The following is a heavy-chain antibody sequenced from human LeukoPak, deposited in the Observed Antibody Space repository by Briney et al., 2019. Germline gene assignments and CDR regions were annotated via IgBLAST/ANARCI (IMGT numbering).Heavy chain of an antibody. CDR1: GFTFSSYG. J-gene: IGHJ6*02. CDR3: AREGTLATVTTSYGMDV. CDR2: ISYDGSNK. Sequence: GGSLRLSCAASGFTFSSYGMHWVRQAPGKGLEWVAVISYDGSNKYYADSVKGRFTISRDNSKNTLYLQMNSLRAEDTAVYYCAREGTLATVTTSYGMDVWGQGTTVTVSS. V-gene: IGHV3-30*03. D-gene: IGHD4-17*01.